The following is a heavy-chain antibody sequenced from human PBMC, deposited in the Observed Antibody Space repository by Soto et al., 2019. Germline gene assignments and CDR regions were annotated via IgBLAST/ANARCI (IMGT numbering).Heavy chain of an antibody. D-gene: IGHD1-26*01. CDR2: IYPDDSDT. Sequence: VESLKISCKASGYNFVSYYIGWVRQMPGKGLEWMAIIYPDDSDTKYSSSFQGQVTISADKSISTAYLQWSSLKASDTAIYYCVRVKEELLWPKWFDPWGQGTQVTVSS. CDR3: VRVKEELLWPKWFDP. J-gene: IGHJ5*02. V-gene: IGHV5-51*01. CDR1: GYNFVSYY.